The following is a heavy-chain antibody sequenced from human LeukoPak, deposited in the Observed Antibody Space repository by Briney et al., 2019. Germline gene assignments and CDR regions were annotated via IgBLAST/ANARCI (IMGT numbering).Heavy chain of an antibody. Sequence: SVKVSCKASGGTFSSYAISWVRQAPGQRLEWMGRIIPILVIANYAQKFQGRVTITADKSTSTAYMELSSLRAEDTAVYYCARDHFTPPDYGDYRGYYYYGMDVWGQGTPVTVSS. J-gene: IGHJ6*02. D-gene: IGHD4-17*01. CDR2: IIPILVIA. V-gene: IGHV1-69*04. CDR3: ARDHFTPPDYGDYRGYYYYGMDV. CDR1: GGTFSSYA.